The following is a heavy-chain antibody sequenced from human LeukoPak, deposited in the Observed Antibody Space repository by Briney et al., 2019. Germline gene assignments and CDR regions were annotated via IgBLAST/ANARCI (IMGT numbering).Heavy chain of an antibody. CDR3: AEDPTGSYFDY. D-gene: IGHD3-10*01. V-gene: IGHV3-64*04. Sequence: GGSLRLSCSASGFTFSSYAMHWVRQAPGKGLEYFSVISSNGGGTYYADSVKGRFTISRDNSKNTLYLQMNSLRAEDTAVYYCAEDPTGSYFDYWGQGTLVTVSS. J-gene: IGHJ4*02. CDR1: GFTFSSYA. CDR2: ISSNGGGT.